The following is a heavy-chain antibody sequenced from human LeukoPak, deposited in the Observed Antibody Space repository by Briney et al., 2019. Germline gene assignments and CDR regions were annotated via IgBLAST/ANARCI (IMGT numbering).Heavy chain of an antibody. V-gene: IGHV3-74*01. D-gene: IGHD1-26*01. Sequence: GGSLRLSCAASGFSVNSNYMTWVRQAPGKGLEWVSCINNDGSSTNYADSVKGRFTISRDNAKNTVYLQMDSLRTEDTAVYYCVRGEAHDSWGQGTLITVSS. CDR2: INNDGSST. CDR1: GFSVNSNY. J-gene: IGHJ4*02. CDR3: VRGEAHDS.